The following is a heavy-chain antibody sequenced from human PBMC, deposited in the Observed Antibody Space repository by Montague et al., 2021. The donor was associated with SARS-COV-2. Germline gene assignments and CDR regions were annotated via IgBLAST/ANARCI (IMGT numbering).Heavy chain of an antibody. CDR1: GFTFSDYY. D-gene: IGHD3-9*01. CDR3: ARDHPHYDILTGYYKDYYYMDV. V-gene: IGHV3-11*06. J-gene: IGHJ6*02. Sequence: SLRLSCAASGFTFSDYYMSWIRHVPGKGLEWVSYISSSSSYTYYXDSVKGRFTISRDNAKNSLYLQMNSLRAEDTAVYYCARDHPHYDILTGYYKDYYYMDVWGQGTTVTVSS. CDR2: ISSSSSYT.